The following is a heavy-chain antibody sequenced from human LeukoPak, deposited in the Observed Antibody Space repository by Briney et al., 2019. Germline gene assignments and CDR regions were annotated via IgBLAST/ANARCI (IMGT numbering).Heavy chain of an antibody. V-gene: IGHV4-34*01. J-gene: IGHJ4*02. CDR2: INHSGST. CDR3: ARGDGDY. CDR1: GGSFSGYY. Sequence: SSETPSLTCAVYGGSFSGYYWSWIRQPPGKGLEWIGEINHSGSTNYNPSLKSRVTTSVDTSKNQFSLKLSSVTAADTAVYYCARGDGDYWGQGTLVTVSS.